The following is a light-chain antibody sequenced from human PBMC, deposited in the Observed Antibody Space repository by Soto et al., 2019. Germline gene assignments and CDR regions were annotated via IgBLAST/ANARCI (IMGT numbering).Light chain of an antibody. J-gene: IGLJ3*02. V-gene: IGLV4-69*01. Sequence: QPVLTQSPSASASLGASVKLTCTLSSGHSSYAIAWHQQQPEKGPRYLMKLNSDGSHNKGDGIPDRFSGSSSGAERYLTIHSLPSEDEADYYCQPWDTGFSVVFGGGPQLAVL. CDR3: QPWDTGFSVV. CDR1: SGHSSYA. CDR2: LNSDGSH.